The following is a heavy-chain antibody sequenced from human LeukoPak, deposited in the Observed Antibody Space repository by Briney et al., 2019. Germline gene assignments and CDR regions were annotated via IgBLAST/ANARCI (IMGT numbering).Heavy chain of an antibody. Sequence: ASVKVSCKASGYTFTNYGISWVRQAPGQGLEWMGWISIYSGSTNYAQKFQGRVTITTDESTSTAYMELSSLRSEDTAVYYCARAVIAPQRYYFDYWGQGTLVTVSS. CDR3: ARAVIAPQRYYFDY. V-gene: IGHV1-18*01. CDR1: GYTFTNYG. J-gene: IGHJ4*02. D-gene: IGHD3-16*02. CDR2: ISIYSGST.